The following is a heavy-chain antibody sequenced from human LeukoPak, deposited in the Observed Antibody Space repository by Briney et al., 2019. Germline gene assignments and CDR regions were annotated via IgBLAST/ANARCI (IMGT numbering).Heavy chain of an antibody. CDR2: ISSSSSYI. J-gene: IGHJ4*02. Sequence: TGGSLRLSCAASGFTFSSYSMNWARQAPGKGLEWVSSISSSSSYIYYADSVKGRFTISRDSAKNSLYLQMNSLRAEDTAVYYCARDPEYSSSSEDNDYWGQGTLVTVSS. CDR1: GFTFSSYS. D-gene: IGHD6-6*01. CDR3: ARDPEYSSSSEDNDY. V-gene: IGHV3-21*01.